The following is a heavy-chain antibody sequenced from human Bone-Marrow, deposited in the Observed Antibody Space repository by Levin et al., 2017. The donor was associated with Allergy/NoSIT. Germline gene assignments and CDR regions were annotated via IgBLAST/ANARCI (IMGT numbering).Heavy chain of an antibody. Sequence: PSETLSLTCAVSGASISQSNWWSWVRQSPGKGLEWIGEIHHSEATNINPSLESRVTVSIDKSKNHLSLRLRSVTAADTAVYFCAKFSPRSPQLLYGVWDYWGQGILVIVSS. D-gene: IGHD4-17*01. CDR1: GASISQSNW. CDR3: AKFSPRSPQLLYGVWDY. J-gene: IGHJ4*02. CDR2: IHHSEAT. V-gene: IGHV4-4*02.